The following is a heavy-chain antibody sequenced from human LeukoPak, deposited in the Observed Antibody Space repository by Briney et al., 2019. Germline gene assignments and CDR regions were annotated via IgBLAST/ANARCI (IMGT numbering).Heavy chain of an antibody. CDR3: AREGAQLDYYYYYMDV. D-gene: IGHD6-13*01. CDR2: MYYSGST. J-gene: IGHJ6*03. V-gene: IGHV4-30-4*02. Sequence: PSETLSLTCTVSGGSISSGDYYWSWIRQPPGKGLEWIAYMYYSGSTYYNPSLKSRVTISVDTSKNQFSLKLSSVTAADTAVYYCAREGAQLDYYYYYMDVWGKGTTVTVSS. CDR1: GGSISSGDYY.